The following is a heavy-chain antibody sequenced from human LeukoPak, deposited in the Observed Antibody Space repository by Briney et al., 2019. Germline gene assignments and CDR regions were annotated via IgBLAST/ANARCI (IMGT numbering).Heavy chain of an antibody. CDR3: ARTYYDILTGYYHSWFDP. Sequence: SETLSLTCTVSGGSISSYCWSWIRQPPGKGLEWIGYIYYSGSTNYNPSLKGRVTISVDTSKNQFSLKLSSVTAADTAVYYCARTYYDILTGYYHSWFDPWGQGTLVTVSS. CDR1: GGSISSYC. D-gene: IGHD3-9*01. CDR2: IYYSGST. J-gene: IGHJ5*02. V-gene: IGHV4-59*01.